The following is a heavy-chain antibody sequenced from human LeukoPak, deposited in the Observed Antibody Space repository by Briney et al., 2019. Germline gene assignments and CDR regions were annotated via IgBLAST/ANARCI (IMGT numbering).Heavy chain of an antibody. CDR1: GFTFSSYS. CDR3: ARERKYGGNSVYLDY. V-gene: IGHV3-21*01. J-gene: IGHJ4*02. CDR2: ISSGSSYI. D-gene: IGHD4-23*01. Sequence: PGGSLRLSCAASGFTFSSYSMNWVRQAPGKGLEWVSSISSGSSYIYYADSVKGRFTNSRDNAKNSLYLQMNSLRAEDTAVYYCARERKYGGNSVYLDYWGQGTLVTVSS.